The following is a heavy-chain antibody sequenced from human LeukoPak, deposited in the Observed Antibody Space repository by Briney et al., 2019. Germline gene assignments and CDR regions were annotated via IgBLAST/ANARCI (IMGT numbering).Heavy chain of an antibody. Sequence: GGSLRLSCAASGFTFSSYSMNWVRQAPGKGLEWVSYISRSSSIIYYADSVKGRFTISRDNAKNSLYLQMNSLRAEDTAVYYCARDPENYGSGRGDYWGQGTLVTVSS. CDR2: ISRSSSII. J-gene: IGHJ4*02. D-gene: IGHD3-10*01. V-gene: IGHV3-48*04. CDR1: GFTFSSYS. CDR3: ARDPENYGSGRGDY.